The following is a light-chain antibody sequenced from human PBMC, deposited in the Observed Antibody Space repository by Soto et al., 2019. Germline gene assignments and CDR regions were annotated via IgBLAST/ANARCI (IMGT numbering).Light chain of an antibody. J-gene: IGLJ1*01. V-gene: IGLV2-14*01. Sequence: QSVLTQPASVSGSPGQSITLSCTGTSSDVGAYNYVSWYQQHPGKAPKLMIYEVSNRPSGVSNRFSGSKSGSTASLTISGLQAEDEADYYCSSYKSSSTYVFGTGTKVTVL. CDR3: SSYKSSSTYV. CDR2: EVS. CDR1: SSDVGAYNY.